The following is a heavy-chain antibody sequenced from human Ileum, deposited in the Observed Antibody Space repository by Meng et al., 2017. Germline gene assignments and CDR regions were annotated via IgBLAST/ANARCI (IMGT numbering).Heavy chain of an antibody. V-gene: IGHV2-5*02. Sequence: SGPTLVKPTQTLTLTCTFSGFSLSTSGVGVGWIRQPPGKALEWLALIYWDDDKRYSPSLKSRLTITKDTSKNQIVLTMTNMNPVYTATYYCAHTSITRIKSNWFDPWGQGTLVTVSS. D-gene: IGHD3-22*01. CDR1: GFSLSTSGVG. J-gene: IGHJ5*02. CDR2: IYWDDDK. CDR3: AHTSITRIKSNWFDP.